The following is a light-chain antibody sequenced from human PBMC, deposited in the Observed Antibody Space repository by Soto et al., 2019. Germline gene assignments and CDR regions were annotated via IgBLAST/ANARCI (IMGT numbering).Light chain of an antibody. CDR3: QQRTIWPRVYT. CDR1: QSVKNN. J-gene: IGKJ2*01. Sequence: EVVMTQSPATLSVSPGGRATLSCRVSQSVKNNLAWYQHKPGQAPRLLIYDASTRATGVPARFSGSGSGTDFTLTISGLQSEDSAVYYCQQRTIWPRVYTFGQGTKVDIK. V-gene: IGKV3-15*01. CDR2: DAS.